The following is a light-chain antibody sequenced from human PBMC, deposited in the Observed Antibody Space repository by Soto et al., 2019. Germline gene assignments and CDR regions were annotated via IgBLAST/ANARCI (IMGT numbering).Light chain of an antibody. CDR3: GTWDSSLSAFYV. Sequence: QSALTQPPSVSAAPGQKVTISCSGSSSNIGNNYVSWYQQLPGTAPKLLIYENNKRPSGIPDRFSGSKSGTSATLGITGLQTGEEADYYCGTWDSSLSAFYVFGTGTKVTVL. V-gene: IGLV1-51*02. CDR1: SSNIGNNY. J-gene: IGLJ1*01. CDR2: ENN.